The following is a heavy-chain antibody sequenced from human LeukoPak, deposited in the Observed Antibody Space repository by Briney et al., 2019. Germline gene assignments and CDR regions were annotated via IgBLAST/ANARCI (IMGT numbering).Heavy chain of an antibody. CDR3: AGGAN. Sequence: SGGSLRLSCEPWGFRFRGYWLNWVRQAPGQGLEWVANINPDGSGKYYVDSVKGRFTISRDDAKNSLYLQMNSLRAEDTAVYYCAGGANWGQGTPVTVSS. CDR2: INPDGSGK. V-gene: IGHV3-7*04. J-gene: IGHJ4*02. CDR1: GFRFRGYW.